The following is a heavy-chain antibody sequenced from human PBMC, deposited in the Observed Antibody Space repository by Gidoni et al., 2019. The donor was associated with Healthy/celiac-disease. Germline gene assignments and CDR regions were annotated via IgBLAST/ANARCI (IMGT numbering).Heavy chain of an antibody. CDR2: IYWDDDK. CDR1: GFSLSTSGVG. Sequence: QITLQESGPTLVKPTQTLTLTCTFSGFSLSTSGVGVGWIRQPPGKALEWLAIIYWDDDKRYSPSLKSRLTITKDTSKNQVVLTMTNMDPVDTATYYCAHSEEAYCGGDCYSGGAFDIWGQGTMVTVSS. D-gene: IGHD2-21*02. J-gene: IGHJ3*02. CDR3: AHSEEAYCGGDCYSGGAFDI. V-gene: IGHV2-5*02.